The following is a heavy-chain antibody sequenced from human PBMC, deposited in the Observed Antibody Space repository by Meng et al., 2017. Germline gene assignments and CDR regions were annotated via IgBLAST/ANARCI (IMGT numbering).Heavy chain of an antibody. V-gene: IGHV1-3*01. J-gene: IGHJ3*02. Sequence: VQLVKSGAEVDKPGATVEVSCKASGYTFTSYTIHWVRQAPGQSLAWMGWIKSANGDAKYSQKFQGRLTLTRDTSASTAYLELSSLTFEDTAVYYCARGGWVRKDALDIWGQGTMVTVSS. D-gene: IGHD6-19*01. CDR2: IKSANGDA. CDR1: GYTFTSYT. CDR3: ARGGWVRKDALDI.